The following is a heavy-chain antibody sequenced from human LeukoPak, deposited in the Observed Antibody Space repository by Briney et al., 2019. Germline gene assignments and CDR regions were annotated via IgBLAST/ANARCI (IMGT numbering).Heavy chain of an antibody. CDR2: ISSSGSTI. Sequence: PGGSLRLSCAASGFTFSSYEMNWVRQAPGKGLEWVSYISSSGSTIYYADSVKGRFTISRDNAKNSLYLQMNSLRAEDTALYYCARGISDYVWGSYRSSDAFDIWGQGTMVTVSS. D-gene: IGHD3-16*02. J-gene: IGHJ3*02. V-gene: IGHV3-48*03. CDR3: ARGISDYVWGSYRSSDAFDI. CDR1: GFTFSSYE.